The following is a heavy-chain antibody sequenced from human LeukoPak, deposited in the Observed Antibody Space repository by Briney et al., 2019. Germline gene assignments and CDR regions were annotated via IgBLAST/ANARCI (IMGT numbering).Heavy chain of an antibody. CDR3: ARDINSGPHSSGWYGVLGFDY. J-gene: IGHJ4*02. Sequence: PGGSLRLSCAASGFTFSSYGMHWVRQAPGKGLEWVAFIRYDGSNKYYADSVKGRFTISRDNSKNTLYLQMNSLRAEDTAVYYCARDINSGPHSSGWYGVLGFDYWGQGTLVTVSS. D-gene: IGHD6-19*01. CDR2: IRYDGSNK. V-gene: IGHV3-30*02. CDR1: GFTFSSYG.